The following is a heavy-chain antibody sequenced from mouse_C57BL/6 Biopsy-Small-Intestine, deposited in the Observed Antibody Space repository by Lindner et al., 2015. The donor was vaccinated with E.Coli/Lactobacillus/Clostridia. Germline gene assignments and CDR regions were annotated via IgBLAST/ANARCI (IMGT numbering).Heavy chain of an antibody. Sequence: VQLQESGAELVRPGTSVKVSCKASGYAFANFLIEWVKQGPGQGLEWIGVINPGSGGTAYNEKFKGKATLTSDKSSSTAYMHLNSLTSEDSAVYFCSSWGNFEVWGQGTALTVSS. CDR2: INPGSGGT. CDR3: SSWGNFEV. D-gene: IGHD4-1*01. V-gene: IGHV1-54*01. CDR1: GYAFANFL. J-gene: IGHJ2*01.